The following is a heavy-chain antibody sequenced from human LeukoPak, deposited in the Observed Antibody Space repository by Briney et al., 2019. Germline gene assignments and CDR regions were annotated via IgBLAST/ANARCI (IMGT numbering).Heavy chain of an antibody. V-gene: IGHV3-33*08. J-gene: IGHJ1*01. CDR1: GFTFSSYA. Sequence: GGSLRLSCAASGFTFSSYAMHWVRQAPGKGLEWVAVISYDGSNKYYADSVKGRFTISRDNSRNTLHLQMNSLRAEDTAVYYCARDLYDFWSGYCFQYWGQGTLVTVSS. D-gene: IGHD3-3*01. CDR2: ISYDGSNK. CDR3: ARDLYDFWSGYCFQY.